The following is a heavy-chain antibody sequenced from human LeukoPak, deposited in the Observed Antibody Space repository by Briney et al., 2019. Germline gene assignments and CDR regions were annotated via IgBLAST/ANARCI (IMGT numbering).Heavy chain of an antibody. Sequence: GGSLRLSCAASGFAFSSYAMSWVRQAPGKGLEWVSAISGSGGSTYYADSVKGRFTISRDNSKNTLYLQMNSLGAEDTAVYYCATTVVTDFDYWGQGTLVTVSS. D-gene: IGHD4-23*01. V-gene: IGHV3-23*01. CDR1: GFAFSSYA. J-gene: IGHJ4*02. CDR2: ISGSGGST. CDR3: ATTVVTDFDY.